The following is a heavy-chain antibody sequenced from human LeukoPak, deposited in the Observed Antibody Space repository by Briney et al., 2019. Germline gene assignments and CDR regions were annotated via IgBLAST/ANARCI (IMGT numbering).Heavy chain of an antibody. CDR2: IKQDGTEK. J-gene: IGHJ4*02. V-gene: IGHV3-7*01. Sequence: GGSLRLSCAASGFTFSDYWLSWVRQAPGKGLEWVANIKQDGTEKNDVDSVKGRFTISRDNARNSLYLQMNSLRAEDTAVYYCVRGPYALFWGQGTLVSASS. CDR1: GFTFSDYW. CDR3: VRGPYALF. D-gene: IGHD2-2*01.